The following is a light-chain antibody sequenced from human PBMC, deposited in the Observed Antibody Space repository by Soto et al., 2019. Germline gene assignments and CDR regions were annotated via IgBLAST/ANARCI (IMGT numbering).Light chain of an antibody. V-gene: IGLV2-23*02. CDR3: CSYAGGTTYVV. CDR1: SSDVGSYDL. Sequence: QSALTQPASVSGSPGQSITISCTGTSSDVGSYDLVSWYQQHPGKAPKLIIYEVNKRPSGVSNRFSGSKSGNTASLTISGLQAEDESDYYCCSYAGGTTYVVFGGGTKLTVL. CDR2: EVN. J-gene: IGLJ2*01.